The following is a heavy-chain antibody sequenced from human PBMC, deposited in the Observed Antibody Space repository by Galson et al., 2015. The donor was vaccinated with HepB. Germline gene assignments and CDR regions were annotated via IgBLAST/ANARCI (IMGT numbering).Heavy chain of an antibody. Sequence: SVKVSCKASGFTFTSSAMQWVRQARGQRLEWIGWIVVGSGNTNYAQKFQERVTITRDMSTSIAYMELSSLRSEDTAVYYCAAESVAGRLDFDYWGQGTLVTVSS. CDR3: AAESVAGRLDFDY. V-gene: IGHV1-58*02. CDR2: IVVGSGNT. J-gene: IGHJ4*02. D-gene: IGHD6-19*01. CDR1: GFTFTSSA.